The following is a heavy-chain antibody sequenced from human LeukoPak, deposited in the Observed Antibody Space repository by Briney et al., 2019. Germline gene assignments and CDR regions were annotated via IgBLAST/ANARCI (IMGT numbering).Heavy chain of an antibody. J-gene: IGHJ4*02. CDR2: ISSSSSYI. CDR3: AREPHGSGSLFANY. V-gene: IGHV3-21*01. D-gene: IGHD3-10*01. Sequence: GGSLRLSRAASGFTFSSYSMNWVRQAPGKGLEWVSSISSSSSYIYYADSVKGRFTISRDNAKNSLYLQMNSLRAEDTAVYYCAREPHGSGSLFANYWGQGTLVTASS. CDR1: GFTFSSYS.